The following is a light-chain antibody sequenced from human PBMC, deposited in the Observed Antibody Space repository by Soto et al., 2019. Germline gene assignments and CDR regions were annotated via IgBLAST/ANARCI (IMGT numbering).Light chain of an antibody. V-gene: IGLV2-14*01. J-gene: IGLJ1*01. CDR3: SSYTSSITSV. Sequence: QSVLTQPASVSGSPGQSITISCTGTSSDVGGYHYVSWYQQYPGKAPKVMIYDVSNRPSGVSNRFSGSKSGTTASLTISGLQAEDVADYYCSSYTSSITSVFGTGTKVTVL. CDR1: SSDVGGYHY. CDR2: DVS.